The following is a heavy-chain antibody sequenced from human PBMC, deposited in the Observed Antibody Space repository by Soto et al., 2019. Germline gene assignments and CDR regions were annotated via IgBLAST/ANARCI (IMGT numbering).Heavy chain of an antibody. V-gene: IGHV3-30*18. CDR1: GFTFSSYG. J-gene: IGHJ6*02. CDR2: ISYDGSKK. CDR3: AKTRGYSYDYGMDV. D-gene: IGHD5-12*01. Sequence: QVQLVQSGGGVVQPGRSLRLSCATSGFTFSSYGMQWVRQAPGKGLEWVAVISYDGSKKYYADSVKGRFTISIDNSKNTVYLQMSSLRAEDAAVYYCAKTRGYSYDYGMDVWGQGTTVTVSS.